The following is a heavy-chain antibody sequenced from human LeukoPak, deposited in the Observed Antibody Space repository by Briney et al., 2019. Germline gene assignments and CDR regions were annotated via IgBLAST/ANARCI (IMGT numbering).Heavy chain of an antibody. D-gene: IGHD1-1*01. Sequence: SLRLSCAASGFTFSSYAMHWVRQAPGKGLEWVAVISYDGINKYFPDSVKGRFTISRDNSKNTLYLQMNSLRADDTAVYYCARDAGYHFDYWGQGTLVTVSS. CDR1: GFTFSSYA. V-gene: IGHV3-30-3*01. CDR2: ISYDGINK. J-gene: IGHJ4*02. CDR3: ARDAGYHFDY.